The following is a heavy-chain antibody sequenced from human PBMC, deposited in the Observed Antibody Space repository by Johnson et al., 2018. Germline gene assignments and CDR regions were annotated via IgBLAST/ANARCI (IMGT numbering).Heavy chain of an antibody. J-gene: IGHJ4*02. Sequence: VQLVESGGGVVQPGRSLRLSCAASGFTFSAYAMHWVRQAPGKGLAGVATVSYDGSDKYDADSVKGRFTISRDDSKNTLYLQMNSMRDEDTALYHCVSDIATPIARGSYFDHWGQGTLVTVSS. D-gene: IGHD5-12*01. CDR3: VSDIATPIARGSYFDH. V-gene: IGHV3-30*04. CDR2: VSYDGSDK. CDR1: GFTFSAYA.